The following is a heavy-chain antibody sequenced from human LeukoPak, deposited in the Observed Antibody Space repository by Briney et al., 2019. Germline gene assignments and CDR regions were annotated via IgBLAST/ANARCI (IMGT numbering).Heavy chain of an antibody. CDR3: ARGGGSDPVDY. D-gene: IGHD3-16*01. CDR1: GGSISSSSFY. J-gene: IGHJ4*02. Sequence: PSETLSLTCTVSGGSISSSSFYWGWIRQPPGKGLEWIGSIYYTGSTYYNPSLKSRVTMSVDTSRDQFSLKLSSVTAADTAVYYCARGGGSDPVDYWGQGTLVTVSS. CDR2: IYYTGST. V-gene: IGHV4-39*07.